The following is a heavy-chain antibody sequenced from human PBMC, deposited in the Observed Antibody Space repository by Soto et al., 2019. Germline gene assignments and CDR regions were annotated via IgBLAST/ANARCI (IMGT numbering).Heavy chain of an antibody. J-gene: IGHJ4*02. CDR2: IIPIFGTA. Sequence: SVKVSCKASGGTFSSYAISWVRQAPGQGLEWMGGIIPIFGTANYAQKFQGRVTITADESTSTAYMELSSLRSEDTAVYYCASSHGSYYYDSSGVTVDDYWGQGTLVTVSS. V-gene: IGHV1-69*13. D-gene: IGHD3-22*01. CDR3: ASSHGSYYYDSSGVTVDDY. CDR1: GGTFSSYA.